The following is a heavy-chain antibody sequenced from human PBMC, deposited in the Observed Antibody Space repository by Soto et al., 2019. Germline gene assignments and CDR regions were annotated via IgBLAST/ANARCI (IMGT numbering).Heavy chain of an antibody. CDR2: ISAYNVNT. CDR1: GYTFTSYG. CDR3: ARVVRFLESGFGP. Sequence: ASVKVSCKASGYTFTSYGSSWGRQAPGEGLEWMGWISAYNVNTNYAEKIQGRVTMTTDTSTSTAYMELRSLRSDDPAVYYCARVVRFLESGFGPWGQGTLVTVSS. D-gene: IGHD3-3*01. J-gene: IGHJ5*02. V-gene: IGHV1-18*04.